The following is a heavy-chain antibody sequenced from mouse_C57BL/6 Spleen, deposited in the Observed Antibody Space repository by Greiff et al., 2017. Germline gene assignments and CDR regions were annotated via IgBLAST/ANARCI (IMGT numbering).Heavy chain of an antibody. J-gene: IGHJ4*01. D-gene: IGHD1-1*01. Sequence: QVQLQQSGAELAKPGASVKLSCKASGYTFTSYWMHWVKQRPGQGLDWIGYINPSSGYAKYNQKFKDKATLTADKSSSTAYMQLSSLTYKDSAVYYCARYYDGSADYNAMDYWGQGTSVTVSS. CDR1: GYTFTSYW. V-gene: IGHV1-7*01. CDR2: INPSSGYA. CDR3: ARYYDGSADYNAMDY.